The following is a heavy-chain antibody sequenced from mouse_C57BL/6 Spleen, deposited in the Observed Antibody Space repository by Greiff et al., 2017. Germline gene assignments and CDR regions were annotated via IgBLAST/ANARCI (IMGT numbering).Heavy chain of an antibody. J-gene: IGHJ3*01. V-gene: IGHV1-15*01. CDR1: GYTFTDYE. CDR3: TRDYYGGRFAY. D-gene: IGHD1-1*01. Sequence: VQLQQSGAELVRPGASVTLSCKASGYTFTDYEMHWVKQTPVHGLEWIGAIDPETGGTAYNQKFKGKAILTADKSSSTAYMELRSLTSEDSAVYYCTRDYYGGRFAYWGQGTLVTVSA. CDR2: IDPETGGT.